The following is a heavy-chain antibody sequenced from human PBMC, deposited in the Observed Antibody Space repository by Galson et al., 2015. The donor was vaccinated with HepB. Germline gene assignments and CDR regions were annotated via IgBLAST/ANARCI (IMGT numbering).Heavy chain of an antibody. CDR2: INPSGGST. J-gene: IGHJ6*02. V-gene: IGHV1-46*01. Sequence: SVKVSCKVSGYTFTSYYMHWVRQAPGQGLEWMGIINPSGGSTSYAQKFQGRVTMTRDTSTSTVYMELSSLRSEDTAVYYCAREPTTVTTPGYGMDVWGQGTTVTVSS. CDR3: AREPTTVTTPGYGMDV. D-gene: IGHD4-11*01. CDR1: GYTFTSYY.